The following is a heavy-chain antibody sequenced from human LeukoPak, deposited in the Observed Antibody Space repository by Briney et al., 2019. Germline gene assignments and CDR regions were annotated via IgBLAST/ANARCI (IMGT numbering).Heavy chain of an antibody. Sequence: SETLSLTCTVSGGSISTSYYYWGWIRQPPGKGLEWIGNIHNSESTYYNPSLKSRVTISVDASKNQFSLKLSSVTAADTAVYYCARQVTFGYAYAYYFDYWGQGSLVTVSS. CDR1: GGSISTSYYY. J-gene: IGHJ4*02. V-gene: IGHV4-39*01. CDR3: ARQVTFGYAYAYYFDY. CDR2: IHNSEST. D-gene: IGHD5-18*01.